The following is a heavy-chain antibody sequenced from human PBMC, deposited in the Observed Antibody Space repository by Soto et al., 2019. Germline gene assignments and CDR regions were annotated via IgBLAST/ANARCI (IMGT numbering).Heavy chain of an antibody. Sequence: PSETLSVSCTVSGGSIRIYYWGWIRQPPGKGLEWIGYIYYSGSTNYNPSLKSRVTISVDTSKNQFSLKLSSVTAADTAVYYCARVYYDSSGYYFDYWGQGTMVTVSS. D-gene: IGHD3-22*01. CDR3: ARVYYDSSGYYFDY. CDR2: IYYSGST. J-gene: IGHJ4*02. CDR1: GGSIRIYY. V-gene: IGHV4-59*01.